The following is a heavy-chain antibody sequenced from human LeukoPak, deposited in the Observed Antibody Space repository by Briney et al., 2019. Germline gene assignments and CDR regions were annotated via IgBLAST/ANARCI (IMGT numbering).Heavy chain of an antibody. D-gene: IGHD3-22*01. Sequence: GGSLRLSCAASGFTFSSYAMHWVRQAPGKGLEWVAVISYDGSSKYYADSVKGRFTISRDNSKNTLYLQMNSLRAEDTAVYYCARDSGYCFDYWGQGTLVTVSS. CDR2: ISYDGSSK. CDR1: GFTFSSYA. J-gene: IGHJ4*02. CDR3: ARDSGYCFDY. V-gene: IGHV3-30-3*01.